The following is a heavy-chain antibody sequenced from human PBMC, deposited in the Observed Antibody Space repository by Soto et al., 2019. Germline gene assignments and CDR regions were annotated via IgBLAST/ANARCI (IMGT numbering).Heavy chain of an antibody. CDR1: GGTFSSYA. CDR2: ISAYNGNT. D-gene: IGHD6-19*01. CDR3: ARFILGIAVAGLDY. Sequence: ASVKVSCKASGGTFSSYAISWVRQAPGQGLEWMGWISAYNGNTDYAQKLQGRVTMTTDTSTSTAYMELRSLRSDDTAVYYCARFILGIAVAGLDYWGQGTLVTVS. V-gene: IGHV1-18*01. J-gene: IGHJ4*02.